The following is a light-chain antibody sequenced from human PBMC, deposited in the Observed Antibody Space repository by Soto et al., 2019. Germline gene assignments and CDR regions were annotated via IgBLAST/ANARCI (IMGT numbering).Light chain of an antibody. J-gene: IGKJ4*01. V-gene: IGKV3-11*01. CDR1: QSVSTY. Sequence: ETVLTQSPATLSLSPGERATLSCRASQSVSTYLAWYQQKPGKAPRLLIYDASNRATGIPARFSGSGSGTDFTLTISSLEPEDFAVYYCQQRRNCPLTFGGGTKVEIK. CDR2: DAS. CDR3: QQRRNCPLT.